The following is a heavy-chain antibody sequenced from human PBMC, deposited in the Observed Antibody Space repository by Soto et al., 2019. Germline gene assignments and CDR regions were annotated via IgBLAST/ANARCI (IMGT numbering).Heavy chain of an antibody. Sequence: ETLSLTCAVYGGSFSGYYWSWIRQPPGKGLEWIGEINHSGSTTYNPSLKSRVTISVDTSKNQFSLKLSSVTAADTAVYYRARGPSRLLIGDSFAWGQGTLVTVSS. D-gene: IGHD7-27*01. CDR3: ARGPSRLLIGDSFA. CDR1: GGSFSGYY. CDR2: INHSGST. J-gene: IGHJ5*02. V-gene: IGHV4-34*01.